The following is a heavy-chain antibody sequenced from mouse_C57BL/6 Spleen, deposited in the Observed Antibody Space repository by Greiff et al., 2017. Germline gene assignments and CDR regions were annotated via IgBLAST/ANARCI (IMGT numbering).Heavy chain of an antibody. V-gene: IGHV1-22*01. CDR1: GYTFTDYN. Sequence: EVQLQESGPELVKPGASVKMSCKASGYTFTDYNMHWVKQSHGKSLEWIGYINPNNGGTSYNQKFKGKATLTVNKSSSTAYMELRSLTSEDSAVYYCAKGYYDDAMDYWGQGTSVTVSS. J-gene: IGHJ4*01. CDR2: INPNNGGT. D-gene: IGHD2-4*01. CDR3: AKGYYDDAMDY.